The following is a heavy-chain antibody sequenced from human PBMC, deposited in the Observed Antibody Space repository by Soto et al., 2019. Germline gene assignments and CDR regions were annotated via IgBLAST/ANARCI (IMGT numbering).Heavy chain of an antibody. J-gene: IGHJ6*04. CDR2: TKSKADGETT. Sequence: EVQLMEPGGGLVEPGGALRLSCAASGFNFINAWMHWVRQAPGKGLEWVARTKSKADGETTHYAAPVKGRFIISRDDSKNTLYLKINSLKMEDTAVYYCSALGVWGKGTTVTVSS. V-gene: IGHV3-15*07. CDR3: SALGV. D-gene: IGHD1-26*01. CDR1: GFNFINAW.